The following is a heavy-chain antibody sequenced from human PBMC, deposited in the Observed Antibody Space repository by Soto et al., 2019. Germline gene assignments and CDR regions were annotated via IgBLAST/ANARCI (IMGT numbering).Heavy chain of an antibody. Sequence: SETLSLTCTVSGGSISSYYWSWIRQPPGKGLEWIGYIYYSGSTNYNPSLKSRVTISVDTSKNQFSLKLSSVTAADTAVYYCAREVGIAVAGTLIYRYYYMDVWGKGTTVTVSS. D-gene: IGHD6-19*01. V-gene: IGHV4-59*01. CDR1: GGSISSYY. J-gene: IGHJ6*03. CDR2: IYYSGST. CDR3: AREVGIAVAGTLIYRYYYMDV.